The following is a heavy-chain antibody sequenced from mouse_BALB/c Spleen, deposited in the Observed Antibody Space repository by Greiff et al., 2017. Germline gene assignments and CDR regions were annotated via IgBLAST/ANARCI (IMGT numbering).Heavy chain of an antibody. CDR2: IWAGGST. CDR1: GFSLTSYG. J-gene: IGHJ4*01. CDR3: ARDGGGNYVGAMDY. V-gene: IGHV2-9*02. D-gene: IGHD2-1*01. Sequence: VQLQQSGPGLVAPSQSLSITCTVSGFSLTSYGVHWVRQPPGKGLEWLGVIWAGGSTNYNSALMSRLSISKDNSKSQVFLKMNSLQTDDTAMYYCARDGGGNYVGAMDYWGQGTSVTVSA.